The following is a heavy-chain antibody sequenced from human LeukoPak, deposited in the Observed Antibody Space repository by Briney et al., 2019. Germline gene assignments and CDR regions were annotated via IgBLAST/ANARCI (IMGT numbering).Heavy chain of an antibody. J-gene: IGHJ4*02. CDR3: ARDQTYSGSGIYTYFDY. Sequence: SETLSLTCAVSGGSISSGGHYWSWIRQPAGKGLEYLGRISSTGSTNYNPSLRSRVTISADTSKNHFSLKLTSVTAADTAVYYCARDQTYSGSGIYTYFDYWGQGILVTVSS. CDR1: GGSISSGGHY. V-gene: IGHV4-61*02. CDR2: ISSTGST. D-gene: IGHD3-10*01.